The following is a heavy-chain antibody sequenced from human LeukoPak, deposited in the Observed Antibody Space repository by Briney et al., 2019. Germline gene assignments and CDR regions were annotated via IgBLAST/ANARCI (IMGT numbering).Heavy chain of an antibody. CDR3: VKDDPVLHF. CDR2: IRPDGGKK. J-gene: IGHJ4*02. V-gene: IGHV3-30*02. CDR1: GLTFSTCA. Sequence: QAGGSLRLSCSASGLTFSTCAVHWVRQAPGRGLEWLTLIRPDGGKKFYSDSVKGRFTVSRDNFKSMLYLEMNSLRSEDTAVYYCVKDDPVLHFWGQGTLVSVSS.